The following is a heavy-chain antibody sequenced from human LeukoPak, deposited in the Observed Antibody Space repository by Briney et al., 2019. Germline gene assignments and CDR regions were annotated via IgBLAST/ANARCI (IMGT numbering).Heavy chain of an antibody. CDR3: AKDGSGTCDY. CDR2: ISYDGSNK. D-gene: IGHD1-26*01. J-gene: IGHJ4*02. V-gene: IGHV3-30*18. CDR1: GFTFSSYG. Sequence: GGSLRLPCAASGFTFSSYGMHWVRQAPGKGLEWVAVISYDGSNKYYADSVKGRFTISRDNSKNTLYLQMNSLRAEDTAVYYCAKDGSGTCDYWGQGTLVTVSS.